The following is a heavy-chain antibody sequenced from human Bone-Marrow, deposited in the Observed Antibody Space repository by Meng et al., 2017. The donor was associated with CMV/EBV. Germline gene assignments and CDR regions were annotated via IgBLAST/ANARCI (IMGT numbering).Heavy chain of an antibody. CDR3: ARTGRRGARMVRGVTKGFYY. Sequence: SETLSLTCAVYGGSFSGYYWSWIRQPPGKGLEWIGEINHSGSTNYTPSLKSRVTISVDTSKNQFSLKPSSVTAADTAVYYCARTGRRGARMVRGVTKGFYYWGQGTLVTVSS. D-gene: IGHD3-10*01. CDR1: GGSFSGYY. CDR2: INHSGST. V-gene: IGHV4-34*01. J-gene: IGHJ4*02.